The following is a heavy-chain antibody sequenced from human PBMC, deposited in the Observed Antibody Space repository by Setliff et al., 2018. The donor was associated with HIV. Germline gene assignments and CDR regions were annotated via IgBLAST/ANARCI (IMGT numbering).Heavy chain of an antibody. J-gene: IGHJ4*02. Sequence: ASVKVSCKASGYNLHNYGITWVRQAPGQGLEWMGWINTHTGNTNSAQRFQGRVTITTDESTSTVYVELSSLRSEETAVYYCARDLIRITPHGDLPFWGQGTLVTVSS. D-gene: IGHD2-15*01. CDR3: ARDLIRITPHGDLPF. V-gene: IGHV1-18*01. CDR1: GYNLHNYG. CDR2: INTHTGNT.